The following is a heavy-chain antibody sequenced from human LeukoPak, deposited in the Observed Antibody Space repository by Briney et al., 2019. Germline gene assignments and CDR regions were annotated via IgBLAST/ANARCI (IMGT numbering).Heavy chain of an antibody. V-gene: IGHV3-30*04. J-gene: IGHJ4*02. CDR1: GFTFSSYA. D-gene: IGHD3-22*01. Sequence: GGSLRLSCAACGFTFSSYAMHWLRPAPGKGLEWVAVISYDGSNKYYADSVKGRFTISRDNSKNTLYLQMNSLRAEDTAVYYCARSLAESSGYCFDYWGQGTLVTVSS. CDR2: ISYDGSNK. CDR3: ARSLAESSGYCFDY.